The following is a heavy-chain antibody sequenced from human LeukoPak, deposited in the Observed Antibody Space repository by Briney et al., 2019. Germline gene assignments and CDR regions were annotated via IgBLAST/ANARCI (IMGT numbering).Heavy chain of an antibody. CDR3: ARGRYDSSGYYRLFDY. D-gene: IGHD3-22*01. V-gene: IGHV4-39*07. Sequence: PSETLSLTCTVSGDSITSGSYYWGWIRQPPGRGLEWIGSIYYTGNTYYNPSLKSRVTISVDTSKNQFSLKLSSVTAADTAVYYCARGRYDSSGYYRLFDYWGQGTLVTVSS. J-gene: IGHJ4*02. CDR1: GDSITSGSYY. CDR2: IYYTGNT.